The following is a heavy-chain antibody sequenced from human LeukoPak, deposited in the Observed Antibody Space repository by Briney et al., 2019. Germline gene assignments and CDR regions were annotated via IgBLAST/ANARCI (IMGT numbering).Heavy chain of an antibody. CDR1: GCTFSNYG. D-gene: IGHD1/OR15-1a*01. V-gene: IGHV3-23*01. Sequence: GGSLRLSCAASGCTFSNYGMSWVRQAPGKGLEWVSAISGISSLTYYAASVKGRPTISRDKPVNTLYLQMNRLRGDREALYYCARDGVTTEPNFDSWGQGTLVTVSS. J-gene: IGHJ4*02. CDR3: ARDGVTTEPNFDS. CDR2: ISGISSLT.